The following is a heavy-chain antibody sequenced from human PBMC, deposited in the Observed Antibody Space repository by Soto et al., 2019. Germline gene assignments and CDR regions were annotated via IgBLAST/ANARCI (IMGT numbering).Heavy chain of an antibody. D-gene: IGHD3-10*01. CDR1: GGTFSSYA. Sequence: SVKVSCKASGGTFSSYAISWVRQAPGQGLEWMGGIIPIFGTANYAQKFQGRVTITADESTSTAYRELSSLRSEDTAVYYCARGFGRIYGSGSTEAGYWGQGTLVTVSS. CDR3: ARGFGRIYGSGSTEAGY. V-gene: IGHV1-69*13. J-gene: IGHJ4*02. CDR2: IIPIFGTA.